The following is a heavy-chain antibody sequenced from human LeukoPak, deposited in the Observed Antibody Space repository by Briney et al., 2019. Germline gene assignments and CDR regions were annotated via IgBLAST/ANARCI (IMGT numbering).Heavy chain of an antibody. J-gene: IGHJ5*02. CDR1: GGSFSGYY. Sequence: SETLSLTCAVYGGSFSGYYWSWIRQPPGQGLEWIGEINHSGSTNYNPSLKSRDTISVDTSKNQFSLKLSSVTAADTAVYYCARGSWYDPNWFDPWGQGTLVTVSS. V-gene: IGHV4-34*01. CDR2: INHSGST. CDR3: ARGSWYDPNWFDP. D-gene: IGHD6-13*01.